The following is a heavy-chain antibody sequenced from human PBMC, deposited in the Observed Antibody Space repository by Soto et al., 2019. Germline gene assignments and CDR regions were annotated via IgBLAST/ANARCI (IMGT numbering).Heavy chain of an antibody. CDR2: IKQDGSEK. CDR1: GFTFSSYW. Sequence: GGSLRLSCAASGFTFSSYWMSWVRQAPGKGLEWVANIKQDGSEKYYVDSVKGRFTISRDNAKNSLYLQMNSLRAEDTAVYYCERDRWDSSGYYNYYYYGMDVWGQGTTVTVSS. J-gene: IGHJ6*02. CDR3: ERDRWDSSGYYNYYYYGMDV. V-gene: IGHV3-7*01. D-gene: IGHD3-22*01.